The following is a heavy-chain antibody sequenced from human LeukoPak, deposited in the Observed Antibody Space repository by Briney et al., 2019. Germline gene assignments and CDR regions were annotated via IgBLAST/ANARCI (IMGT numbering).Heavy chain of an antibody. V-gene: IGHV3-23*01. CDR1: GFAFSSYA. CDR3: AREGLVYGSGSGYFDH. J-gene: IGHJ4*02. D-gene: IGHD3-10*01. Sequence: GGSLRLSCAASGFAFSSYAMSWVRQAPGKGVDWVSTIRGSGSDTFYADSVKRRLTTSRDDSKNTLYLQMNSLRAEDTAVYYCAREGLVYGSGSGYFDHWGQRTLVTLSS. CDR2: IRGSGSDT.